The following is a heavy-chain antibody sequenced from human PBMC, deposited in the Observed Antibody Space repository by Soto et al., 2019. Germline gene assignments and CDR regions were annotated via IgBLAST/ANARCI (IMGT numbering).Heavy chain of an antibody. Sequence: SEPLSLSCPVSGVSITSSEYYWAWIRQPPGKGLQFVGTIYYSGSSYSNPSLKSRLSMSVDTSKNQFSLTMKSVTSDDTATYYCARKHSLDYIRWGLDPWGQGTLVTVSS. CDR2: IYYSGSS. J-gene: IGHJ5*02. D-gene: IGHD4-4*01. CDR3: ARKHSLDYIRWGLDP. V-gene: IGHV4-39*01. CDR1: GVSITSSEYY.